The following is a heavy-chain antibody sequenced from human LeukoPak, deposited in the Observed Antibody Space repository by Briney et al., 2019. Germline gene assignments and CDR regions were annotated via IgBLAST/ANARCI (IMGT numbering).Heavy chain of an antibody. D-gene: IGHD4-11*01. V-gene: IGHV4-61*01. CDR2: IYYSGST. J-gene: IGHJ4*02. CDR1: GYSINSGYY. CDR3: ARANGLYSNYYFDY. Sequence: PSETLSLTCTVSGYSINSGYYWVWIRQPPGKGLEWIGYIYYSGSTNYNPSLKSRVTISVDTSKNQFSLKLSSVTAADTAVYYCARANGLYSNYYFDYWGQGTLVTVSS.